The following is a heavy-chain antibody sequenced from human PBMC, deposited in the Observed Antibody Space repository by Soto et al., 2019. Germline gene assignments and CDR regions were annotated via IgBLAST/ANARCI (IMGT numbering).Heavy chain of an antibody. D-gene: IGHD5-18*01. V-gene: IGHV1-69*01. J-gene: IGHJ4*02. CDR3: ASLDTAMGVFDY. CDR1: GGTFSSYA. CDR2: IIPIFGTA. Sequence: QVQLVQSGAEVKPGSSVKVSCKASGGTFSSYAISWVRQAPGQGLEWMGGIIPIFGTANYAQKFQGRVTITADESTSTGYMELSSLSSEDTAVYYCASLDTAMGVFDYWGQGTLVTVSS.